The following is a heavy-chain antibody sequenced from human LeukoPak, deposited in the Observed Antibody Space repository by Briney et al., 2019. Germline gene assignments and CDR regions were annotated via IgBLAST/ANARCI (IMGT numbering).Heavy chain of an antibody. CDR3: AKLGPDIVVVPAACKSAVCAFDI. CDR1: GFTFSDYH. D-gene: IGHD2-2*01. Sequence: KPGGSLRLSCAAPGFTFSDYHMSWIRQAPGKGLEWVSLISTSGTTIYYADSVKGRFTISRDNAKYSLYLQMNSLRAEDTAVYYCAKLGPDIVVVPAACKSAVCAFDIWGQGTMVTVSS. V-gene: IGHV3-11*04. CDR2: ISTSGTTI. J-gene: IGHJ3*02.